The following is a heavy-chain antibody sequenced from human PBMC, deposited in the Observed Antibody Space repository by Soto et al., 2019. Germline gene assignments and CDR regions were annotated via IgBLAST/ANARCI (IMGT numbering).Heavy chain of an antibody. D-gene: IGHD2-2*01. J-gene: IGHJ6*02. Sequence: SETLSLTCTVSGGSINSYDWSWIRQPPGKGLEWIAYIYHSGSTNYNPSLKSRVTISVDTSKHQFSLKLSSVTTADTAVYYCARRSRTSDYYYGMDVWGQGTTVTVSS. CDR1: GGSINSYD. V-gene: IGHV4-59*01. CDR3: ARRSRTSDYYYGMDV. CDR2: IYHSGST.